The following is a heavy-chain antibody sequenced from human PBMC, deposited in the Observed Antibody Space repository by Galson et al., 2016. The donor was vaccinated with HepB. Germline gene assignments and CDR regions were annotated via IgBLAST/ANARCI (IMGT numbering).Heavy chain of an antibody. D-gene: IGHD3-16*01. J-gene: IGHJ4*02. CDR2: IVPLFDTA. V-gene: IGHV1-69*13. Sequence: SVKVSCKASGGTFGSYAISWVRQAPGQGLEWMGGIVPLFDTANYVQKFQGRITIAADESTNTTYMELSSLRSEDTAVYYCARGAAPYDSVWGRPSSVHFDYWGQGTLVTVSS. CDR1: GGTFGSYA. CDR3: ARGAAPYDSVWGRPSSVHFDY.